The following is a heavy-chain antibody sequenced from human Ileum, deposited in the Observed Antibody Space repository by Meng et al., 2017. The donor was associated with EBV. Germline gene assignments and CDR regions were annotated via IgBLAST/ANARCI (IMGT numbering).Heavy chain of an antibody. J-gene: IGHJ4*02. CDR2: TVPLFGTG. Sequence: SGGGVEKAGSPVQGSIPGFWVPSRHFAITRVGQGPGTRHKLVGGTVPLFGTGDKSEKFHDRVTFTADASTNTVYMELTSLKFEDTAVYYCAISSVPGPAYYFDYWGQGTLVTVSS. D-gene: IGHD3-10*01. CDR1: WVPSRHFA. V-gene: IGHV1-69*01. CDR3: AISSVPGPAYYFDY.